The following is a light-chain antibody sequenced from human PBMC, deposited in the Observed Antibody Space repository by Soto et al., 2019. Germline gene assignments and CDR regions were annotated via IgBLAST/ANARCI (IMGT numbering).Light chain of an antibody. V-gene: IGKV3-15*01. CDR3: QQYNNWAT. CDR1: QSVSSN. CDR2: GAS. J-gene: IGKJ3*01. Sequence: EIVMTQSPATLSVSPGERATLSCRASQSVSSNLAWYQQKPGQAPRLLIYGASTRATGITARFSGSGSGTEFTLTISSLQSEDFAVYYCQQYNNWATFGPGTKVDIK.